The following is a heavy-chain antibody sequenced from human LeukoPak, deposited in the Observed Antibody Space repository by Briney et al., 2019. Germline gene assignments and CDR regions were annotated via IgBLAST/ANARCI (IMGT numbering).Heavy chain of an antibody. J-gene: IGHJ4*02. CDR1: GFTFTSSA. CDR3: AILVRATGQVNY. Sequence: GASVKVSCKASGFTFTSSAVQWVRQARGQRLEWRGWIVVGSGNTNYAQKFQERVTITRDMPTSTAYMELSSLRSEDTAVYYCAILVRATGQVNYWGQGTLVTVSS. CDR2: IVVGSGNT. D-gene: IGHD1-26*01. V-gene: IGHV1-58*01.